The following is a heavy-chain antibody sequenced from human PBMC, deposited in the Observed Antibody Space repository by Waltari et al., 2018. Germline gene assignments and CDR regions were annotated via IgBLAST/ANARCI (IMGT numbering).Heavy chain of an antibody. J-gene: IGHJ6*02. Sequence: QVQLQQWGAGLLKPSETLSLTCAVYGGAVSGYYWSWIRQPPGKGLEWIGEIKHSGSTNYNPSLKSRVTISVDTSKNQFSLKLSSVTAADTAVYYCARASYSRGMDVWGQGTTVTVSS. V-gene: IGHV4-34*01. D-gene: IGHD6-13*01. CDR2: IKHSGST. CDR1: GGAVSGYY. CDR3: ARASYSRGMDV.